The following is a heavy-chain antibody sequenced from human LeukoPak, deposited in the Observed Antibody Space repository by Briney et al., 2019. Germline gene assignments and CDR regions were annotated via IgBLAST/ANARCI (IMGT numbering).Heavy chain of an antibody. J-gene: IGHJ5*02. D-gene: IGHD2-15*01. CDR1: NYSFTNYW. CDR3: AKYAVTLDEGGGSNRCRS. CDR2: IYPYNSGT. Sequence: GASLKISCKGPNYSFTNYWIGWVRQMPGQGLEWMGGIYPYNSGTDYSQSFQGQVTMSVDKSINTAYLELSSLKAADPAVYYCAKYAVTLDEGGGSNRCRSWGKGTVVSVST. V-gene: IGHV5-51*01.